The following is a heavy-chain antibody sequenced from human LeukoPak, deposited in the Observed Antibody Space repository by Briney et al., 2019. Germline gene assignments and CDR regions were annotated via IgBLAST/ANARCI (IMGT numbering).Heavy chain of an antibody. CDR1: GYTFTGYY. CDR3: AREPYSYGSGGMDV. Sequence: ASVKVSCKASGYTFTGYYMHWVRQAPGQGLEWMGWINPNSGGTNYAQKFQGWVTMTRDTSISTAYMEPSRLRSDDTAVYYCAREPYSYGSGGMDVWGQGTTVTVSS. J-gene: IGHJ6*02. V-gene: IGHV1-2*04. CDR2: INPNSGGT. D-gene: IGHD5-18*01.